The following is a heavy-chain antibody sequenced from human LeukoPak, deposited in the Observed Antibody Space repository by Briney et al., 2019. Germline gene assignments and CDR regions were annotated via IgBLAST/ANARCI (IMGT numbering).Heavy chain of an antibody. Sequence: SQTLSLTCAISGDSVSSNSAAWNWIRQSPSRGLEWLGRTYYRSKWYNDYAVSVKSRITINPDTSKNQFSLQPNSVTPEDTAVYYCARDQEVGSSGWYNWFDPWGQGTLVTVSS. D-gene: IGHD6-19*01. CDR1: GDSVSSNSAA. J-gene: IGHJ5*02. CDR2: TYYRSKWYN. CDR3: ARDQEVGSSGWYNWFDP. V-gene: IGHV6-1*01.